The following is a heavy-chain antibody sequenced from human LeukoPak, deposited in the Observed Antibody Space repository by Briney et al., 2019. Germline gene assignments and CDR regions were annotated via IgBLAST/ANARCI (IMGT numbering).Heavy chain of an antibody. CDR3: AKDRRSMVVTPSWAFDI. V-gene: IGHV3-23*01. J-gene: IGHJ3*02. CDR1: GFTFSNYA. D-gene: IGHD4-23*01. CDR2: ISGGSSGT. Sequence: GGSLRLSCAASGFTFSNYAMSWVRQAPGKGLEWVSAISGGSSGTYYADSVKGRFTISRDKSKNTLSLQLNSLRAEDTALYYCAKDRRSMVVTPSWAFDIWGQGTLVTVSS.